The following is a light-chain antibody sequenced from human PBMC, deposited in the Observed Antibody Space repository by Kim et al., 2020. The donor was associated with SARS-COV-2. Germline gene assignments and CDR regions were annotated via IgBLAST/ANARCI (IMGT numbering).Light chain of an antibody. V-gene: IGLV2-11*03. CDR2: DVS. CDR3: CSYTGTGTYV. J-gene: IGLJ1*01. CDR1: SSDVGGYSA. Sequence: GRSFTIPCPGTSSDVGGYSAVSWYQQHPGKAPKLMIFDVSERPSGVPDRFSGSKSGYTASLTVSGLQAEDEADYYCCSYTGTGTYVFGSGTKVTVL.